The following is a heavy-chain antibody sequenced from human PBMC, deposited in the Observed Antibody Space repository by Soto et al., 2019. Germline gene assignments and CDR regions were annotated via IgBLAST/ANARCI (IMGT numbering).Heavy chain of an antibody. CDR2: IFSNDEK. CDR1: GFSLSNARMG. CDR3: ARIRAAVAGLGGNNCYYYYHMDV. Sequence: QVTLKESGPVLVKPTETLTLTCTVSGFSLSNARMGVSWIRQPPGKALEWLAHIFSNDEKSYSTSLKSRLTISKDNSKRQVDLTMTNMDPVHTATYYCARIRAAVAGLGGNNCYYYYHMDVWGKGTTVTVSS. V-gene: IGHV2-26*01. J-gene: IGHJ6*03. D-gene: IGHD6-19*01.